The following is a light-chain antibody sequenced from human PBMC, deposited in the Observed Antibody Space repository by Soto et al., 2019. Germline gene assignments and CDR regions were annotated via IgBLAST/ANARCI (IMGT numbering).Light chain of an antibody. CDR1: QGISSY. Sequence: DIQLTQSPSFLSASVGDRVTISCRASQGISSYLAWYQQTPGKAPKLLIYASSTLQSGVPSRFSGSGSGTELTLTIGSLQPEDFATYYCKQLNTFPVTFGQGTRLDI. J-gene: IGKJ5*01. V-gene: IGKV1-9*01. CDR3: KQLNTFPVT. CDR2: ASS.